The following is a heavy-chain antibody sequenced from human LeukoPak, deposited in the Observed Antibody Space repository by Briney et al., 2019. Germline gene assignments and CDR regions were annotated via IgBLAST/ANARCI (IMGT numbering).Heavy chain of an antibody. CDR3: GASRQYVGAFDI. V-gene: IGHV3-48*03. Sequence: GGPLRLSCAASGFTFSTYELYWVRQAPGKGLEWISYISSGGTTIKYADSVRGRFTISRDDGRESLYLQMNSLRVEDTAIYYCGASRQYVGAFDIWGQGTLVSVSS. J-gene: IGHJ3*02. CDR1: GFTFSTYE. D-gene: IGHD3-16*01. CDR2: ISSGGTTI.